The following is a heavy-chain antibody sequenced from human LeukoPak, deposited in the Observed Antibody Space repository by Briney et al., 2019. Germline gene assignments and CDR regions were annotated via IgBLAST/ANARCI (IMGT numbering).Heavy chain of an antibody. J-gene: IGHJ3*02. V-gene: IGHV4-30-2*01. CDR1: GGPISSGGYS. D-gene: IGHD3-22*01. Sequence: PSQTLSLTCAVSGGPISSGGYSWSWIRQPPGKGLEWIGYIYHSGSTYYNPSLKSRVTISVDRSKNQFSLKLSSVTAADTAVYYCARNRDSSGVGAFDIWGQGTMVTVSS. CDR2: IYHSGST. CDR3: ARNRDSSGVGAFDI.